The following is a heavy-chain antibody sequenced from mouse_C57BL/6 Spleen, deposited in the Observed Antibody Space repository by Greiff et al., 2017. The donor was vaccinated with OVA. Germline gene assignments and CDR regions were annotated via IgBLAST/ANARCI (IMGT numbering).Heavy chain of an antibody. D-gene: IGHD2-5*01. Sequence: EVQGVESGGGLVKPGGSLKLSCAASGFTFSSYTMSWVRQTPEKRLEWVATISGGGGNTYYPDSVKGRFTISRDNAKNTLYLQMSSLRSEDTALYYCARQGSNSHFDYWGQGTTLTVSS. V-gene: IGHV5-9*01. CDR3: ARQGSNSHFDY. CDR2: ISGGGGNT. J-gene: IGHJ2*01. CDR1: GFTFSSYT.